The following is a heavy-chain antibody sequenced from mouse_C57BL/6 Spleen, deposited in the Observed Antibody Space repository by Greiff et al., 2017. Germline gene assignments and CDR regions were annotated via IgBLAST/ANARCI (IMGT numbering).Heavy chain of an antibody. CDR1: GFSLSTFGMG. J-gene: IGHJ4*01. D-gene: IGHD2-4*01. CDR2: IWWDDDK. CDR3: ARIARYDYDGRYYYAMDY. Sequence: QVTLKECGPGILQPSQTLSLTCSFSGFSLSTFGMGVGWIRQPSGKGLEWLAHIWWDDDKYYNPALKSRLTISKDTSKNQVFLKIANVDTADTATYYCARIARYDYDGRYYYAMDYWGQGTSVTVSS. V-gene: IGHV8-8*01.